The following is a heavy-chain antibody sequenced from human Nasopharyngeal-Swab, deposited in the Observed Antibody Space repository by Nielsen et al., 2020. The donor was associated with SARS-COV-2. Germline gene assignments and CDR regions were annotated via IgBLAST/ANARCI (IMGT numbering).Heavy chain of an antibody. CDR1: GASVSSRIYY. CDR2: ISSSGST. J-gene: IGHJ4*02. D-gene: IGHD3-9*01. V-gene: IGHV4-39*01. Sequence: SDTLSLTCTVSGASVSSRIYYWGWIRQPPGKGLAWIGSISSSGSTYYTPSLKSRVTISVDTSKNQFSLKLRSVTAADTAVYYCARAGVEISTGSSGGCFDYWGQGTLVTVSS. CDR3: ARAGVEISTGSSGGCFDY.